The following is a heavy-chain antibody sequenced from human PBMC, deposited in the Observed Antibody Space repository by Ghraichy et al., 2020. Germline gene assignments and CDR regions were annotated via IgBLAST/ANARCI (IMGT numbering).Heavy chain of an antibody. Sequence: ASVKVSCKASGYSFTGYYIHWLRQAPGQGLEWMGWINPNSGGTNYAQKFQGWVTMTRDTSITTAYMELSRLKSDDMAVYYCARTYYDRRGYYYFDYWGQGTLVTVSS. CDR2: INPNSGGT. D-gene: IGHD3-22*01. CDR3: ARTYYDRRGYYYFDY. J-gene: IGHJ4*02. V-gene: IGHV1-2*04. CDR1: GYSFTGYY.